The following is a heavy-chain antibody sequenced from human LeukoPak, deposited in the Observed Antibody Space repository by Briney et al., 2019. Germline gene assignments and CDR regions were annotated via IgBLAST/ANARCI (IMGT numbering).Heavy chain of an antibody. CDR3: ARHRRSGSYYNPTEPYYFDY. J-gene: IGHJ4*02. CDR2: IYYSGST. D-gene: IGHD3-10*01. V-gene: IGHV4-39*01. CDR1: GGSISSSSYY. Sequence: SETLSLTCTVSGGSISSSSYYWGWIRQPPGKGLEWIGSIYYSGSTYYNPSLKSRVTISVDTSKNQFSLKLSSVTAADTAVYYCARHRRSGSYYNPTEPYYFDYWGQGTLVTVSS.